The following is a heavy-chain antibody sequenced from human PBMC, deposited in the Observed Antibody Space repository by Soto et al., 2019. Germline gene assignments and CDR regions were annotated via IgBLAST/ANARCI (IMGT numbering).Heavy chain of an antibody. J-gene: IGHJ4*02. CDR3: ARFGYDSSGRPNSHSAY. CDR2: INVGNGDR. V-gene: IGHV1-3*01. D-gene: IGHD3-22*01. CDR1: GYTFTTSG. Sequence: GASVKVSCKASGYTFTTSGIHWVRQAPGQRLEWMGWINVGNGDRRYSQKFQGRLTITRETSARTAYMELSSLTSEDTAVYYCARFGYDSSGRPNSHSAYWAQGPLVTVSS.